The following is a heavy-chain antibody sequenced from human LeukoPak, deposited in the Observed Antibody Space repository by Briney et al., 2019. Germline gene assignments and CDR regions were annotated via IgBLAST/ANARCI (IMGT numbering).Heavy chain of an antibody. CDR3: LTGYCSGGSCYPFDY. J-gene: IGHJ4*02. CDR1: GGTFSSYA. D-gene: IGHD2-15*01. CDR2: IIPIFGTA. V-gene: IGHV1-69*06. Sequence: SVKVSCKASGGTFSSYAISWVRQAPGQGLEWMGGIIPIFGTANYAQKFQGRVTITADKSTSTAYMELSSLRSEDTAVYYCLTGYCSGGSCYPFDYWGQGTLVTVSS.